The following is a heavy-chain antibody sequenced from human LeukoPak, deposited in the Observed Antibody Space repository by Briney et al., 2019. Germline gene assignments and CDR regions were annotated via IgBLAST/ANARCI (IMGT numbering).Heavy chain of an antibody. D-gene: IGHD6-19*01. CDR2: LNTNTGNP. J-gene: IGHJ6*02. CDR1: GYTFTSYA. CDR3: ARVELQWPVGVNYYYYGMDV. Sequence: ASVKVSCKASGYTFTSYAMNWVRQAPGQGLEWMGWLNTNTGNPTYAQGFTGRFVFSLDTSVSTAYLQISSLKAEDTAVYYCARVELQWPVGVNYYYYGMDVWGQGTTVTVSS. V-gene: IGHV7-4-1*02.